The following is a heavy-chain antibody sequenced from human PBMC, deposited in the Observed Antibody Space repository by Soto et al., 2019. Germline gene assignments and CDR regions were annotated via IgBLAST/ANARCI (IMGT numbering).Heavy chain of an antibody. Sequence: SETLSLTCTVSGGSISSGGYYWSWIRQHPGKGLEWIGYIYYSGSTYYNPSLKSRVTISVDTSKNQFSLKLSSVTAADTAVYYCGRLIGGGFDPWGQGTLVTVS. CDR2: IYYSGST. V-gene: IGHV4-31*03. D-gene: IGHD3-10*01. CDR1: GGSISSGGYY. J-gene: IGHJ5*02. CDR3: GRLIGGGFDP.